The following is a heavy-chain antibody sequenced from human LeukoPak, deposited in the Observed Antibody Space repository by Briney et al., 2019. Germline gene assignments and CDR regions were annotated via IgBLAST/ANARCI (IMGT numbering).Heavy chain of an antibody. Sequence: GGPLRLSCAASGFAFSSYSMNWVRQAPGRGLEWISYISSGSRTIYYADSVKGRFTISRDNGDNSLYLLLNSLRADDTAVYFCARESITGHRDFDYWGQGTLITVSS. CDR1: GFAFSSYS. CDR3: ARESITGHRDFDY. CDR2: ISSGSRTI. V-gene: IGHV3-48*01. D-gene: IGHD1-20*01. J-gene: IGHJ4*02.